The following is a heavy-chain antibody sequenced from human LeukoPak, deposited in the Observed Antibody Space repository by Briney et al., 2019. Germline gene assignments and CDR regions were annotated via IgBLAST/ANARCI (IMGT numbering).Heavy chain of an antibody. Sequence: GGSLRLSCAASGFTFSDYYMSWIRQAPGKGLEWVSYISSNNSYTNYADSVKGRFTISRDNAKNSLYLQMNSLRAEDTAVYYCARVVTDDRAADYWGQGTLVTVSS. J-gene: IGHJ4*02. D-gene: IGHD6-25*01. CDR2: ISSNNSYT. V-gene: IGHV3-11*06. CDR3: ARVVTDDRAADY. CDR1: GFTFSDYY.